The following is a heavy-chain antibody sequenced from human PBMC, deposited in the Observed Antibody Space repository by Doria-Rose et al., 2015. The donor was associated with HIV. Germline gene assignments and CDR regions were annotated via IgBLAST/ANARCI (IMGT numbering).Heavy chain of an antibody. CDR3: ASRGVKWYYFES. Sequence: VQLVESGGDILHPGTSLRLSCSASGFTFSSSAMSWVRQAPGKGLEWVSSIGQSGGATYYADSVEGRFTISRDNSKNTLYLQMNFLRAEDTALYYCASRGVKWYYFESWGQGTLVTVSS. CDR1: GFTFSSSA. CDR2: IGQSGGAT. J-gene: IGHJ4*02. D-gene: IGHD2-15*01. V-gene: IGHV3-23*04.